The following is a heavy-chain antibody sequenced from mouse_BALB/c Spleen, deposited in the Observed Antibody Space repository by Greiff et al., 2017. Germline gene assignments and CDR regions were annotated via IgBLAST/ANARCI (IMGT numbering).Heavy chain of an antibody. CDR2: ISSGGST. D-gene: IGHD1-2*01. J-gene: IGHJ4*01. CDR3: ARGGPYGYDAMDY. CDR1: GFTFSSYA. V-gene: IGHV5-6-5*01. Sequence: EVKVVESGGGLVKPGGSLKLSCAASGFTFSSYAMSWVRQTPEKRLEWVASISSGGSTYYPDSVKGRFTISRDNARNILYLQMSSLRSEDTAMYYCARGGPYGYDAMDYWGQGTSVTVSS.